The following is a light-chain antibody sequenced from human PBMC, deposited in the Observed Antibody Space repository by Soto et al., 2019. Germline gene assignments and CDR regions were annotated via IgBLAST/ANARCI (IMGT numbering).Light chain of an antibody. CDR2: DAS. CDR1: QSVSTY. J-gene: IGKJ4*01. Sequence: EIVLTQSPATLSLSPGERATLSCRASQSVSTYLAWYQQKPGQAPRLLIHDASNRATGIPARFSGSGSGTDFTLTITSLEPEDSAVYYCPQRSNLLTFGGGTKVEIK. V-gene: IGKV3-11*01. CDR3: PQRSNLLT.